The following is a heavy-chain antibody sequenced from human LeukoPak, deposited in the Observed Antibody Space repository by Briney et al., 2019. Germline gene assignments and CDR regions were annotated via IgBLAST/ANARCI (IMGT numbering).Heavy chain of an antibody. Sequence: PGGSLRLSCAASGFTFSSYAMHWVRQAPGKGLEWVAVISYDGSNKYYADSVKGRFTISRDNSKNTLYLQMNSLRAEDTAVYYCARDVKSSGYYLELQHANYYGMDVWGQGTTVTVS. CDR1: GFTFSSYA. D-gene: IGHD3-22*01. CDR2: ISYDGSNK. J-gene: IGHJ6*02. CDR3: ARDVKSSGYYLELQHANYYGMDV. V-gene: IGHV3-30-3*01.